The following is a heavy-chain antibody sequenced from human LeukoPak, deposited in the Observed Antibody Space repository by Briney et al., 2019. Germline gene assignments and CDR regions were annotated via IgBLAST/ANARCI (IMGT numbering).Heavy chain of an antibody. CDR2: IYYSGST. Sequence: SETLSLTCTVPGGSISSYYWSWIRQPPGKGLEWIGYIYYSGSTNYNPSLKSRVTISVDTSKNQFSLKLSSVTAADTAVYYCARSSEIVATSTFDYWGQGTLVTVSS. CDR1: GGSISSYY. CDR3: ARSSEIVATSTFDY. D-gene: IGHD5-12*01. J-gene: IGHJ4*02. V-gene: IGHV4-59*01.